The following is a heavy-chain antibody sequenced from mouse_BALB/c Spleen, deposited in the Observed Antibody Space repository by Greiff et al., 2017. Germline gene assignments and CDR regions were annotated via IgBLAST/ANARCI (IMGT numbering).Heavy chain of an antibody. J-gene: IGHJ2*01. CDR3: ARRYDYDGGYYFDY. Sequence: EVKLVESGGDLVKPGGSLKLSCAASGFTFSSYGMSWVRQTPDKRLEWVATISSGGSYTYYPDSVKGRFTISRDNAKNTLYLQMSSLKSEDTAMYYCARRYDYDGGYYFDYWGQGTTLTVSS. V-gene: IGHV5-6*02. CDR1: GFTFSSYG. CDR2: ISSGGSYT. D-gene: IGHD2-4*01.